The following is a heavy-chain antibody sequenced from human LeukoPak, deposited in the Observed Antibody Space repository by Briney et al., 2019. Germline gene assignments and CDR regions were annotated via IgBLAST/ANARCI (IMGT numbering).Heavy chain of an antibody. CDR2: INHSGST. CDR3: ARLPSWYDWFDP. Sequence: PSETLSLTCAVYGGSFSGYYWSWIRQPPGKGLEWIGEINHSGSTNYNPSLKSRVTISVDTSKNQFSLKLSSVTAADTAVYYCARLPSWYDWFDPWGQGTLVTVSS. CDR1: GGSFSGYY. D-gene: IGHD6-13*01. V-gene: IGHV4-34*01. J-gene: IGHJ5*02.